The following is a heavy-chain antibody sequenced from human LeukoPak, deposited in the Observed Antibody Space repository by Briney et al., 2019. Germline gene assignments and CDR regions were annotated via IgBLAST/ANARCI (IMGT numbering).Heavy chain of an antibody. CDR3: AVGWLQWNFDY. V-gene: IGHV1-8*01. CDR2: MNPNSGNT. CDR1: VYTFTSYD. J-gene: IGHJ4*02. D-gene: IGHD5-12*01. Sequence: ASVNVSCKASVYTFTSYDINWVRQATGQGLEWMGWMNPNSGNTGYAQKFQGRVTMTRNTSISTAYMELSSLRSEDTAVYYCAVGWLQWNFDYWGQGTMVTVSS.